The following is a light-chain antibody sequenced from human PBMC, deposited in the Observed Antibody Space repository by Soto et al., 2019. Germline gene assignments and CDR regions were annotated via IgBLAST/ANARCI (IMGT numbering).Light chain of an antibody. J-gene: IGKJ4*01. V-gene: IGKV1-27*01. CDR1: RGISSS. CDR2: AAS. CDR3: QKYSSASRT. Sequence: LQFTKSPSFLSASAGARVTTTCRASRGISSSLAWYQQKPGEAPRLLIYAASTMHAGVPARFSGSGSGTDFTLTISSLQPEDVAAYYCQKYSSASRTFGGGTKVDI.